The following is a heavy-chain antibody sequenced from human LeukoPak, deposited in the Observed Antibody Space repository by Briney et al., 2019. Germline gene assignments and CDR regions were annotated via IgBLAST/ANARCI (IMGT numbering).Heavy chain of an antibody. CDR1: GYSFTNNW. CDR2: IYPFDSET. D-gene: IGHD3-16*01. CDR3: ARRDRAYKDFDY. V-gene: IGHV5-51*01. J-gene: IGHJ4*02. Sequence: GESLKISCKGSGYSFTNNWIGWVRQMPRKGLEWMGIIYPFDSETRYSPSFQGQVTISADKSISTAYLQWSSLKASDTALYFCARRDRAYKDFDYWGQGTLVTVSS.